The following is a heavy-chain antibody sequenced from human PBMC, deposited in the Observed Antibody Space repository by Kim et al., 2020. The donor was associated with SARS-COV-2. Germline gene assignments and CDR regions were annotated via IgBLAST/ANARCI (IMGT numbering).Heavy chain of an antibody. CDR3: ARDGDCPNGVCSPADDFDY. CDR1: GFTFSRYW. V-gene: IGHV3-74*01. J-gene: IGHJ4*02. CDR2: INTDGRTT. Sequence: GGSLRLSCAASGFTFSRYWMHWVRQAPGKGLVWVSRINTDGRTTSYADSVKGRFTISRDNAKTTLYLQMNSLRAEDTAVYYCARDGDCPNGVCSPADDFDYWGQGTLVTVSS. D-gene: IGHD2-8*01.